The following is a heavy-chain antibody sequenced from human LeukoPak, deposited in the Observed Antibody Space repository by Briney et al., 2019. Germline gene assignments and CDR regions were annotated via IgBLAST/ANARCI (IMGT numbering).Heavy chain of an antibody. J-gene: IGHJ5*02. D-gene: IGHD3-3*01. V-gene: IGHV4-34*01. CDR2: INHSGST. Sequence: SETLSLTCAVYGGSLSGYYWSWIRQPPGKGLEWIGEINHSGSTNYNPSLKSRVTISVDTSKNQFSLKLSSVTAADTAVYYCARHIRITIFGVVTKTEGFDPWGQGTLVTVSP. CDR3: ARHIRITIFGVVTKTEGFDP. CDR1: GGSLSGYY.